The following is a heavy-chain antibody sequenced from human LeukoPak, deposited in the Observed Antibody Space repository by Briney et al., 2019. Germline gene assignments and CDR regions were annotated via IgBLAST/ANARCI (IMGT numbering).Heavy chain of an antibody. D-gene: IGHD3-22*01. Sequence: KSSETLSLTCAVYGGSFSGYYWSWIRQPPGKGLEWIGEINHSGSTNYNPSLKSRVTISVDTSKNQFSLKLSSVTAADTAVYYYARVAKDYYDSSGYYYYFDYWGQGTLVTVSS. V-gene: IGHV4-34*01. CDR3: ARVAKDYYDSSGYYYYFDY. CDR2: INHSGST. CDR1: GGSFSGYY. J-gene: IGHJ4*02.